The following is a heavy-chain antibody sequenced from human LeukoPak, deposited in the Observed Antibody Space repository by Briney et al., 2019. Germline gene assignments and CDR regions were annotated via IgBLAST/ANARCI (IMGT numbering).Heavy chain of an antibody. D-gene: IGHD6-6*01. CDR3: AGWDEYSSFDAFDI. CDR2: IKQDGSEK. J-gene: IGHJ3*02. V-gene: IGHV3-7*01. Sequence: GGSLRLSCAASGFTFSSYWMSWVRQAPGKGLEWVANIKQDGSEKYYVDSVKGRFTISRDNAKNSLYLQMNSLRAEDTAVYYCAGWDEYSSFDAFDIWGQGTMVTVSS. CDR1: GFTFSSYW.